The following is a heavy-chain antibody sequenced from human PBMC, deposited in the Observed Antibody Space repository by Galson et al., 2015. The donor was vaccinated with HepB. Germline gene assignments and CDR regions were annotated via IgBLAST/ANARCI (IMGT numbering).Heavy chain of an antibody. V-gene: IGHV1-69*13. CDR1: GGTFPNSQ. Sequence: SVKVSCKVSGGTFPNSQINWVRQAPGRGLEWMGVIVPMFGTTNYAQKFLGRVTITADGSSTTVHMELNSLKFEDTAVYFCARDAAGGDYDDEDFSPYFDSWGQGTLVTVSS. CDR3: ARDAAGGDYDDEDFSPYFDS. CDR2: IVPMFGTT. D-gene: IGHD4-17*01. J-gene: IGHJ4*02.